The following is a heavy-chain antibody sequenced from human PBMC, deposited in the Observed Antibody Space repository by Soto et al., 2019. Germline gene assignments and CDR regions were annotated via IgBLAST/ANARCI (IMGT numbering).Heavy chain of an antibody. V-gene: IGHV2-5*02. CDR3: AHTNSGYRYPTFDC. CDR1: GFLLSDTGVG. D-gene: IGHD3-22*01. CDR2: IYWDDDK. Sequence: QITLKESGPTMVKPTQTLTLTCTFSGFLLSDTGVGVGWIRQPPGKALEWLALIYWDDDKRYSPSLKTSLTLTQDTSKNQVVLTMTDADPVDTATYYCAHTNSGYRYPTFDCWGQGTMVTVAS. J-gene: IGHJ4*02.